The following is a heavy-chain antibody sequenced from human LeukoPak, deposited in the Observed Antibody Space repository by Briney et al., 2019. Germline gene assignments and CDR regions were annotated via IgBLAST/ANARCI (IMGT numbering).Heavy chain of an antibody. J-gene: IGHJ4*02. CDR3: ARGSKRRQLLAFDY. CDR1: GGTFSGYY. CDR2: INHSGST. D-gene: IGHD2-2*01. Sequence: SETLSLTCAASGGTFSGYYWSWIRQPPGKGLEWIGEINHSGSTNYNPSLKSRVTISVDTSKNQFSLKLSSVTAADTAVYYCARGSKRRQLLAFDYWGQGTLVTVSS. V-gene: IGHV4-34*01.